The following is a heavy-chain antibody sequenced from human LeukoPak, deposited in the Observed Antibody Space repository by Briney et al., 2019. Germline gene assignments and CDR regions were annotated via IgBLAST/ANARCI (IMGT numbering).Heavy chain of an antibody. CDR3: ARDLSGWDGFDI. V-gene: IGHV4-4*07. Sequence: SETLSLTCIVSGVSISSSSWSWIRQTAGKGLEWIGRIYTSGSTIYNPSLKSRVTMAVDMSKKQFSLKLTSVTAVDTAMYYCARDLSGWDGFDIWGQGTVVTVSS. J-gene: IGHJ3*02. CDR1: GVSISSSS. CDR2: IYTSGST. D-gene: IGHD3-3*01.